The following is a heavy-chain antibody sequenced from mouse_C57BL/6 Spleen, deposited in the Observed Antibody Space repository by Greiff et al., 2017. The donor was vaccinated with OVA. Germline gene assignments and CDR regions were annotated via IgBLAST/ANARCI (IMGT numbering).Heavy chain of an antibody. Sequence: VQLQQSGPELVKPGASVKISCKASGYTFTAYYINWVKQRPGQGLEWIGWIFPGSGSTYYNETFKGKATLTVDQYYSTAYMVLSSLTSEDSAVYFCARGSYYINYELAYWGQGTRVTVSA. J-gene: IGHJ3*01. CDR2: IFPGSGST. CDR1: GYTFTAYY. V-gene: IGHV1-75*01. D-gene: IGHD2-5*01. CDR3: ARGSYYINYELAY.